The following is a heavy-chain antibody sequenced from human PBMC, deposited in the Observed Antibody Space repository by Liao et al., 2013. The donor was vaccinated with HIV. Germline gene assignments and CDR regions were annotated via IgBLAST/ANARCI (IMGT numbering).Heavy chain of an antibody. Sequence: QVQLQESGPGLVKPSQTLSLTCTVSGGSISSGSYYWSWIRQPAGKGLEWIGRIYTSGSTNYNPSLKSRVTISADTSKNQFSLKLSSVTAADTAVYYCARLQEEFGGVHRGYFFDYWVQGTLVTV. CDR1: GGSISSGSYY. CDR3: ARLQEEFGGVHRGYFFDY. J-gene: IGHJ4*02. V-gene: IGHV4-61*02. CDR2: IYTSGST. D-gene: IGHD3-16*01.